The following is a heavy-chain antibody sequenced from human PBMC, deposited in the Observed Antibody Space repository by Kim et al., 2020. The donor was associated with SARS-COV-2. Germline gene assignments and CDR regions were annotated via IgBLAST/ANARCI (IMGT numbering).Heavy chain of an antibody. J-gene: IGHJ6*02. Sequence: GGSLRLSCAASGFTFSSYAMHWVRQAPGKGLEWVADISYDGSNKYYADSVKGRFTISRDNSKNTLYLQMNSLRAEDTAVYYCAREFFPGWGDSYYYYGMDVWGQGTTVTVSS. D-gene: IGHD3-10*01. V-gene: IGHV3-30-3*01. CDR1: GFTFSSYA. CDR2: ISYDGSNK. CDR3: AREFFPGWGDSYYYYGMDV.